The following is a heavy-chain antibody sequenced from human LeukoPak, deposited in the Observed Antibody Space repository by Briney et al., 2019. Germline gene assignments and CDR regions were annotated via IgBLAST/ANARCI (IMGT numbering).Heavy chain of an antibody. CDR2: ISYDGSKK. J-gene: IGHJ4*02. V-gene: IGHV3-30*18. Sequence: GRSLRLSCAASGFTFSNYGMHWVRQAPGKGLEWVALISYDGSKKYYLDSVKGRFTISRDNSKNTLYLQMNSLRAEDTAMYYCAKESRILVWFGELLNWGQGTLVTVSS. CDR1: GFTFSNYG. D-gene: IGHD3-10*01. CDR3: AKESRILVWFGELLN.